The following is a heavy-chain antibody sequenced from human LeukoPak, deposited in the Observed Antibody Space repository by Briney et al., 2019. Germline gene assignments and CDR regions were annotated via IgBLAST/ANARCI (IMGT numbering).Heavy chain of an antibody. D-gene: IGHD3-16*01. CDR2: IYYSGST. Sequence: SETLSLTCTVSGXSISSDYHSWSWIRQPPGKGLEWIGYIYYSGSTSYNPSLKSRLTISIDTSKNQFSLKLSSVTAADTAVYYCAIKRGQGLDYWGQGTLVTVSS. CDR1: GXSISSDYHS. J-gene: IGHJ4*02. V-gene: IGHV4-30-4*01. CDR3: AIKRGQGLDY.